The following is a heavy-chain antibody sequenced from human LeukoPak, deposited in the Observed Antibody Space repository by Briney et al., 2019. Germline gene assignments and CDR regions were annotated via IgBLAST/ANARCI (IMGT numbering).Heavy chain of an antibody. V-gene: IGHV1-18*01. Sequence: GASVKVSCKAPGYTFTSYGISWVRQAPGQGLEWMGWISAYNGNTNYAQKLQGRVTMTTDTSTSTAYMELRSLRSDDTAVYYCARDPAGYYDILTGYYNVGYGMDVWGQGTTVTVSS. CDR1: GYTFTSYG. J-gene: IGHJ6*02. D-gene: IGHD3-9*01. CDR2: ISAYNGNT. CDR3: ARDPAGYYDILTGYYNVGYGMDV.